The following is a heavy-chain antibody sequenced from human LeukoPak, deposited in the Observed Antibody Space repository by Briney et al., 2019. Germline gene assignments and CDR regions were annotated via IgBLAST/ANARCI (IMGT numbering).Heavy chain of an antibody. J-gene: IGHJ4*02. CDR2: IYYSGST. D-gene: IGHD6-13*01. Sequence: SETLSLTCTVSGGSLSSYYWSWIRQPPGKGLEWIGYIYYSGSTNYNPSLKSRVTISVDTSKNQFSLKLSSVTAADTAVYYCASSSWYGYYFDYWGQGTLVTVSS. CDR1: GGSLSSYY. CDR3: ASSSWYGYYFDY. V-gene: IGHV4-59*01.